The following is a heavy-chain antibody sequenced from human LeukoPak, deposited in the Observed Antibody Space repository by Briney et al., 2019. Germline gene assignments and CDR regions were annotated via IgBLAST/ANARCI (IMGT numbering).Heavy chain of an antibody. D-gene: IGHD6-13*01. CDR1: GFTLSSYS. CDR2: ISSSSTI. V-gene: IGHV3-48*01. J-gene: IGHJ4*02. CDR3: AKRIAAAGKHHFDY. Sequence: GGSLRLSCAASGFTLSSYSMNWVRQAPGKGLEWVSYISSSSTIYYADSVQGRFTISRDNAKNSLYLQMNSLRAEDTAVYYCAKRIAAAGKHHFDYWGQGTLVTVSS.